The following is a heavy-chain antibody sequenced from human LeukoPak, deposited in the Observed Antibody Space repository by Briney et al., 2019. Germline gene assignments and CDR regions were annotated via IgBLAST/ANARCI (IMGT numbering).Heavy chain of an antibody. CDR1: GLPFRSYW. D-gene: IGHD3-22*01. V-gene: IGHV3-74*01. Sequence: GGPRNLSCAAPGLPFRSYWMNWVRQFPGKGLVWVARINSDRSDTAYADSVKGRFTISRDNAKDTLHLQMNSLRVEDTAVYHCARSGVGYSFDHWGQGIPVTVSS. CDR2: INSDRSDT. J-gene: IGHJ4*02. CDR3: ARSGVGYSFDH.